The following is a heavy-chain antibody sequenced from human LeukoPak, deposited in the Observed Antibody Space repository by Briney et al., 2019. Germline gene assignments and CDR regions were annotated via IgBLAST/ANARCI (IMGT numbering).Heavy chain of an antibody. D-gene: IGHD6-13*01. Sequence: GGSLRLSCAASGFTVSSNFAMAWVRQAPGKGLEWVSLITGTSGRTYYAASVKGRFTISRDNSKNTVYLQMTSLRPEDTALYYCAKDHVNAGHLDYWGQGTPVTVSS. CDR1: GFTVSSNFA. CDR3: AKDHVNAGHLDY. CDR2: ITGTSGRT. V-gene: IGHV3-23*01. J-gene: IGHJ4*02.